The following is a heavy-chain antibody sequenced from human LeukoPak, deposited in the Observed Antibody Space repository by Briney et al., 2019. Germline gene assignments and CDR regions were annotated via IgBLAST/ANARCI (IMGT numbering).Heavy chain of an antibody. D-gene: IGHD3-22*01. Sequence: PSQTLSLTCTVSGGSISSGSYYWGWIRQPPGKGLEWIGSIYHSGNTYNNPSLKSRVTISVDTSKNQFSLKLNSVTAADTAVYYCARHNSESSAPPRYWGQGTLVTVSS. CDR1: GGSISSGSYY. J-gene: IGHJ4*02. V-gene: IGHV4-39*01. CDR3: ARHNSESSAPPRY. CDR2: IYHSGNT.